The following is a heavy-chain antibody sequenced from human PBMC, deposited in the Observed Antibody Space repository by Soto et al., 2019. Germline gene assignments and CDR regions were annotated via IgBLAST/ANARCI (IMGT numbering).Heavy chain of an antibody. Sequence: QVQLVQSGAEVKKPGASVKVSCKASGYTFTSYDINWVRQATGQGLEWMGWMNPNSGNTGYAQKFQGRVTMTRNTSISTAYMALSSLTSDDLSVYYCARSTNDYGDRHWCQGTLVTVSS. CDR2: MNPNSGNT. J-gene: IGHJ4*02. V-gene: IGHV1-8*01. CDR3: ARSTNDYGDRH. D-gene: IGHD4-17*01. CDR1: GYTFTSYD.